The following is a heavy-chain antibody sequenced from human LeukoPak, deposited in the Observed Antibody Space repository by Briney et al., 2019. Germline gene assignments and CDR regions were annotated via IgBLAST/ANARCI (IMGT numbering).Heavy chain of an antibody. V-gene: IGHV4-4*02. J-gene: IGHJ4*02. CDR2: IYHSGST. CDR1: GGSISSSNW. Sequence: PSGTLSLTCAVSGGSISSSNWWSWVRQPPGKGLEWIGEIYHSGSTNYNPSLKSRVTISVDKSKNQFSLKLSSVTAADTAVYYCARAALYYDSSGYYPDWGQGTLVTVSS. D-gene: IGHD3-22*01. CDR3: ARAALYYDSSGYYPD.